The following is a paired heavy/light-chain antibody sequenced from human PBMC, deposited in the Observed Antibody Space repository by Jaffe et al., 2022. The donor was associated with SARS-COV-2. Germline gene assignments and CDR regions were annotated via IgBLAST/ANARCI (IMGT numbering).Light chain of an antibody. J-gene: IGLJ1*01. Sequence: QSALTQPASVSGSPGQSITISCTGTSSDVGGYNFVSWYRQYPGKAPTLMIYDVSNRPSGISNRFSGSKSGNTASLTISGLQAEDEADYYCTSYTSSVPYVFGPGTKVTVL. CDR3: TSYTSSVPYV. CDR2: DVS. V-gene: IGLV2-14*01. CDR1: SSDVGGYNF.
Heavy chain of an antibody. J-gene: IGHJ4*02. CDR2: VSGGGSTT. CDR3: AKKSGSGHYNLDY. D-gene: IGHD1-1*01. V-gene: IGHV3-23*01. Sequence: EVQLLESGGGLVQPGGSLRLSCAASGFSFSTFAMSWVRQAPGKGLEWVSAVSGGGSTTYYADSVKGRFTISRDNSKNTVSLQMDSLRAEDTAVYYCAKKSGSGHYNLDYWGQGALVTVSS. CDR1: GFSFSTFA.